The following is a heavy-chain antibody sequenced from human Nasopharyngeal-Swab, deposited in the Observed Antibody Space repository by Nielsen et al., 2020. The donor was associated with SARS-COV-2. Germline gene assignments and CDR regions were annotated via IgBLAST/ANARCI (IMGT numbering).Heavy chain of an antibody. V-gene: IGHV4-4*07. D-gene: IGHD6-13*01. CDR3: ARDRIAADYFDY. CDR2: IYTSGST. Sequence: PETLSLTCTVSGGSISSYYWSWIRQPAGKGLEWIGRIYTSGSTNYNPSLKSRVTISVDTSKNQFSLKLSSVTAADTAVYYCARDRIAADYFDYWGQGTLVTVSS. CDR1: GGSISSYY. J-gene: IGHJ4*02.